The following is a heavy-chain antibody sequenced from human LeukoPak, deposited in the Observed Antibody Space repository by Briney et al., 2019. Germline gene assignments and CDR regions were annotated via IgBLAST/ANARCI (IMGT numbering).Heavy chain of an antibody. J-gene: IGHJ6*02. V-gene: IGHV3-23*01. Sequence: GSLRLSCAASGFAFSSYAMSWVRPAPGKGLEWVSAISGSGGSTYYADSVKGRFTISRDNSKNTLYLQMNSLRAEDTAVYYCAKVVPFSYYYYGMDVWGQGTTVTVSS. D-gene: IGHD6-13*01. CDR3: AKVVPFSYYYYGMDV. CDR1: GFAFSSYA. CDR2: ISGSGGST.